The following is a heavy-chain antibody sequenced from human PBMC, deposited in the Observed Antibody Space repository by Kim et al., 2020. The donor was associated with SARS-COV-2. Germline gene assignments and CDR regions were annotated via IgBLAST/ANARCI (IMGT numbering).Heavy chain of an antibody. CDR2: IKSKTDGGTT. J-gene: IGHJ4*02. CDR3: TAKGYSSGWYSTRPTDY. V-gene: IGHV3-15*01. D-gene: IGHD6-19*01. Sequence: GGSLRLSCAASGFTFSNAWMSWVRQAPGKGLEWVGRIKSKTDGGTTDYAAPVKGRFTISRDDSKNTLYLQMNSLKTEDTAVYYCTAKGYSSGWYSTRPTDYWGQGTLVTVSS. CDR1: GFTFSNAW.